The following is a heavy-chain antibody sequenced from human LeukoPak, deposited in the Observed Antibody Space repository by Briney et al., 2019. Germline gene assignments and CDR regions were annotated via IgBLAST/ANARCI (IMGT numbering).Heavy chain of an antibody. Sequence: SQTLSLTCTVSGGSISSGGYYWSWMRQPPGKGLEWIGYIYHSGSTYYNPSLKSRVTISVDRSKNQFSLKLSSVTAADTAVYYCARHGGGQQLVLSSAFDIWGQGTMVTASS. D-gene: IGHD6-13*01. CDR1: GGSISSGGYY. V-gene: IGHV4-30-2*01. CDR2: IYHSGST. J-gene: IGHJ3*02. CDR3: ARHGGGQQLVLSSAFDI.